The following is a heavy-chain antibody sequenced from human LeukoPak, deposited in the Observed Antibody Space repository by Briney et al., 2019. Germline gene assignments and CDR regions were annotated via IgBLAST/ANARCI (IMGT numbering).Heavy chain of an antibody. CDR2: ISYDGSNK. CDR3: AKSTRDYGDYDFFDY. D-gene: IGHD4-17*01. CDR1: GFTLSSYA. Sequence: GGSLRLSCAASGFTLSSYAMSWVRQAPGKGLEWVAVISYDGSNKYYADSVKGRFTISRDNSKNTLYLQMNSLRAEDTAVYYCAKSTRDYGDYDFFDYWGQGTLVTVSS. J-gene: IGHJ4*02. V-gene: IGHV3-30*18.